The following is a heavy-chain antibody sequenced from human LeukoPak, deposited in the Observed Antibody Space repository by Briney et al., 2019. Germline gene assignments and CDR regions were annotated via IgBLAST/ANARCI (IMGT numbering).Heavy chain of an antibody. CDR1: GYTFTSYG. CDR3: ARDTKTGIAAAGSFGY. J-gene: IGHJ4*02. CDR2: ISAYNGNT. Sequence: ASVKVSCKASGYTFTSYGISWVRQAPGQGLEWMGWISAYNGNTNYAQKLQGRVTMTTDTSTSTAYMELRSLRSDDTAVYYCARDTKTGIAAAGSFGYWGQGTLVTVSS. V-gene: IGHV1-18*01. D-gene: IGHD6-13*01.